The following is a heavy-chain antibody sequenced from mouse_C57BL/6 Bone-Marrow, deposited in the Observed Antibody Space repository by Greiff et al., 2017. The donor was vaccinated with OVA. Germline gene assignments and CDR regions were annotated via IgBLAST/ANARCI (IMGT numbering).Heavy chain of an antibody. D-gene: IGHD1-1*01. CDR3: TTRGYGSRGGAY. CDR1: GFTITDDY. V-gene: IGHV14-4*01. Sequence: DVQLVESGAELVRPGASVKLSCTASGFTITDDYMHWVKQRPEQGLEWIGWIDPENGDTEYASKFQGKATMTADTSSNTAYLQLSSLTSEDTAVYYCTTRGYGSRGGAYWGQGTLVTVSA. J-gene: IGHJ3*01. CDR2: IDPENGDT.